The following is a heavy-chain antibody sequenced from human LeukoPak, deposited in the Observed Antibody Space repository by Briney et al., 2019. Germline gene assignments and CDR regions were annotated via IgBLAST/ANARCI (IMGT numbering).Heavy chain of an antibody. CDR2: IYYSGST. J-gene: IGHJ4*02. CDR3: ARHEKSSGWYYDY. CDR1: GGSISNYY. D-gene: IGHD6-19*01. Sequence: PSETLSLTCTVSGGSISNYYWSWIRQPPGKGLEWIGYIYYSGSTNYNPSLKSQVTISVDTSKNQFSLKLTSVTAADTAVYYCARHEKSSGWYYDYWGQGTLVTVSS. V-gene: IGHV4-59*08.